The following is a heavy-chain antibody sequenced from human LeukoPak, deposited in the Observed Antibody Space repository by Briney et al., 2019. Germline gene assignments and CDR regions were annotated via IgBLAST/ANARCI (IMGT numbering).Heavy chain of an antibody. CDR3: ARQGSGSSHPYLDY. CDR2: IYYSGST. CDR1: GGSVSISSYY. D-gene: IGHD6-13*01. Sequence: PSETLSLTCTVAGGSVSISSYYGGCIRQPPGKGLEWGGSIYYSGSTYYNPSLKSRCTISVATTKNQFSLSLSSVTADDTAVYYCARQGSGSSHPYLDYWRQGPLVTVSS. V-gene: IGHV4-39*01. J-gene: IGHJ4*02.